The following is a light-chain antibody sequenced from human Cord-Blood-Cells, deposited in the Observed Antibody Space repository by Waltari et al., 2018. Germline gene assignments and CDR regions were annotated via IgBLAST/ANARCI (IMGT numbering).Light chain of an antibody. Sequence: DIQMTQSPSSLSASVGDRVTITCRASQGISNHLVWYQQKRGKVPKRLIYAASTLQSGVPSRFRGSGAGTDFTLTISSLQPEDVATYYCQKYNSAPRTFGQGTKVEIK. CDR2: AAS. V-gene: IGKV1-27*01. CDR1: QGISNH. CDR3: QKYNSAPRT. J-gene: IGKJ1*01.